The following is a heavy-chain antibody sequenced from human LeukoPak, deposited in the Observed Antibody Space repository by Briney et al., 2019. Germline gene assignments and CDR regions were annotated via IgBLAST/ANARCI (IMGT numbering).Heavy chain of an antibody. Sequence: GGSLRLSCVASGLTFSYYGMHWVRQAPGKGLEWVAVISYDGSNKYYADSVKGRFTISRDNAKNSLYLQMNSLRAEDTAVYHCARGGYSSSWGDFDYWGQGTLVTVSS. CDR1: GLTFSYYG. D-gene: IGHD6-19*01. J-gene: IGHJ4*02. CDR2: ISYDGSNK. CDR3: ARGGYSSSWGDFDY. V-gene: IGHV3-33*05.